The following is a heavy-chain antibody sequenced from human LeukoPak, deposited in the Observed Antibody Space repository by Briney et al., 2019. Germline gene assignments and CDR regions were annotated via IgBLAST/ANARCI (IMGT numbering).Heavy chain of an antibody. CDR1: GFSFDKFG. J-gene: IGHJ5*02. CDR2: VSADESGK. V-gene: IGHV3-64*01. D-gene: IGHD1-26*01. Sequence: SLRLSCVASGFSFDKFGMHWVRQAPGKGLEYVSSVSADESGKYYTKSVRGRFSISRDNSKNTMYLQLGNLRPDDMGIYYCASLDRSEIPWGPGTLVTVSS. CDR3: ASLDRSEIP.